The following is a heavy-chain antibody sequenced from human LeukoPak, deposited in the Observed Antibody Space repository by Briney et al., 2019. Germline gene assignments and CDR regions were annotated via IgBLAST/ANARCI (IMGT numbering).Heavy chain of an antibody. Sequence: PGGSLRLSCAASGSSFSTYGMHWVRQAPGKGLEWVALIWNAGTNTYYADSVKGRFTISRDNSKNTLYLQMNSLRAEDTAVYYCAGDTPPGGDYYFDYWGQGTLVIVSS. CDR2: IWNAGTNT. J-gene: IGHJ4*02. CDR3: AGDTPPGGDYYFDY. D-gene: IGHD3-16*01. CDR1: GSSFSTYG. V-gene: IGHV3-33*01.